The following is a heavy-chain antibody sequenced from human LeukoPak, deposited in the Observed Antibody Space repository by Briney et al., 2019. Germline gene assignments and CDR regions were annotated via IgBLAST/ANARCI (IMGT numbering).Heavy chain of an antibody. J-gene: IGHJ6*03. CDR2: INHSGST. CDR1: GGSFSGYY. V-gene: IGHV4-34*01. D-gene: IGHD6-13*01. Sequence: SETLSLTCAVYGGSFSGYYWSWIRQPPGKGLEWIGEINHSGSTNYNPSLKSRVTISVDTSKNQFSLKLSSVTAADTAVYYCARVEIAAAYYYYYYYMDVWGKGTTVTVSS. CDR3: ARVEIAAAYYYYYYYMDV.